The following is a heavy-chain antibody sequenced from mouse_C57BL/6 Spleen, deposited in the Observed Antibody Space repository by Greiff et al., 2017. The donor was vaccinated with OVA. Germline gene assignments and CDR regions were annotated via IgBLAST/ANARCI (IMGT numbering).Heavy chain of an antibody. D-gene: IGHD2-4*01. J-gene: IGHJ4*01. CDR2: ISSGSSTI. Sequence: EVMLVESGGGLVKPGGSLTLSCAASGFTFSDYGMHWVRQAPEKGLEWVAYISSGSSTIYYADTVKGRFTISRDNAKNTLFLQMTSLRSEDTAMYYCARRSDYDGTYYAMDYWGQGTSVTVSS. V-gene: IGHV5-17*01. CDR1: GFTFSDYG. CDR3: ARRSDYDGTYYAMDY.